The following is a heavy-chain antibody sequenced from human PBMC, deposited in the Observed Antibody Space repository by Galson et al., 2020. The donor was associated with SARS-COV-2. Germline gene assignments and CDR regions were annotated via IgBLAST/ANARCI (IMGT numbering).Heavy chain of an antibody. J-gene: IGHJ3*02. CDR1: GGSFSGYY. D-gene: IGHD6-19*01. CDR3: ARADMKQWRVLPPSRPNHAFDI. CDR2: INHSGST. Sequence: SETLSLTCAVYGGSFSGYYWSWIRQPPGKGLEWIGEINHSGSTNYNPSLKSRVTISVDTSKNQFSLKLSSVTAADTAVYYCARADMKQWRVLPPSRPNHAFDIWGQGTMVTVSS. V-gene: IGHV4-34*01.